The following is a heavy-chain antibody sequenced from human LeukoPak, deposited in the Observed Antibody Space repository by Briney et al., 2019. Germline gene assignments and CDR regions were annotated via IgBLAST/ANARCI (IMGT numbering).Heavy chain of an antibody. CDR3: ASLNCGGDCSQ. Sequence: SSETLSLTCAVYGGSFSGYYWSWIRQPPGKGLEWIGEINHSGSTNYNPSLKSRVTISVDTSKNQFSLKPSSVTAADTAVYYCASLNCGGDCSQWGQGTLVTVSS. CDR1: GGSFSGYY. J-gene: IGHJ4*02. V-gene: IGHV4-34*01. CDR2: INHSGST. D-gene: IGHD2-21*02.